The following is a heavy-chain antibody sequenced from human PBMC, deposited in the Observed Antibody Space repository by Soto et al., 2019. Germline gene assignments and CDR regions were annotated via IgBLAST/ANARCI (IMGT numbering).Heavy chain of an antibody. CDR3: ATDEKDDCSSINCHYFDH. V-gene: IGHV1-18*04. CDR1: GISYG. Sequence: QVHLVQSGAEVKKPGASVMVSCKAVGISYGISWVRQAPGQGLEWMGWISLHNGDTNNAPNLQGRITMTTDTSTSTTYMELRSLRSDDTAVYYCATDEKDDCSSINCHYFDHWGQGTLVTVSS. CDR2: ISLHNGDT. J-gene: IGHJ4*02. D-gene: IGHD2-15*01.